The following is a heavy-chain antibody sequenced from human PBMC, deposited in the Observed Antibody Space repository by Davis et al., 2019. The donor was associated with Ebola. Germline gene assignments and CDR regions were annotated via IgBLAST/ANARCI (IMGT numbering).Heavy chain of an antibody. Sequence: ASVKVSCKASGSTFTSYYMHWVRHAPGQGLEWMGIINPSGGSTSYAQKFQGRVTMTRDTSTSTVYMELSSLRSEDTAVYYCAREGITTLLRPWFDPWGQGTLVTVSS. CDR2: INPSGGST. J-gene: IGHJ5*02. V-gene: IGHV1-46*01. CDR1: GSTFTSYY. CDR3: AREGITTLLRPWFDP. D-gene: IGHD3-16*01.